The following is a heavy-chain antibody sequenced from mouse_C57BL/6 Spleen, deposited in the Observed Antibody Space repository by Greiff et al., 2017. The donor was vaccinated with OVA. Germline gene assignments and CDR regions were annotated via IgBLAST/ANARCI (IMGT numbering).Heavy chain of an antibody. V-gene: IGHV1-52*01. CDR2: IDPSDSET. Sequence: VQLQQPGAELVRPGSSVKLSCKASGYTFTSYWMHWVKQRPIQGLEWIGNIDPSDSETHYNQKFKDKATLTVDKSSSTAYMQLSSLTSEDSAVYYCARGGGYYRFAYWGQGTLVTVSA. CDR1: GYTFTSYW. CDR3: ARGGGYYRFAY. J-gene: IGHJ3*01. D-gene: IGHD2-3*01.